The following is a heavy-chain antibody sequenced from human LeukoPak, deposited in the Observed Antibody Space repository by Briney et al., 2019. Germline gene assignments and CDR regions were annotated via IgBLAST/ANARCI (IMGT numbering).Heavy chain of an antibody. J-gene: IGHJ4*02. CDR1: GGSFSGYY. V-gene: IGHV4-34*01. Sequence: SETLSLTCAVYGGSFSGYYWSWIRQPPGKGLEWIGNIYYSGSTYYNPSLKSRVTISVDTSKNQFSLKLSSVTAADTAVYYCASFSAGLGWGQGTLVTVSS. CDR2: IYYSGST. CDR3: ASFSAGLG. D-gene: IGHD3-16*01.